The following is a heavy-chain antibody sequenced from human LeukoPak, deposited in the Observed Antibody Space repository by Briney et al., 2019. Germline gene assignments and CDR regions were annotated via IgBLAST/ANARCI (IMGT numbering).Heavy chain of an antibody. CDR2: TSFDESTK. J-gene: IGHJ4*02. V-gene: IGHV3-30-3*01. CDR1: GFIFRGYG. D-gene: IGHD5-12*01. Sequence: PGRSLRLSCAASGFIFRGYGMNWVRQAPGKGVEWVAVTSFDESTKHYADSVQGPFTISRDNSKNTLYLQMNSPRAEDTAVYFCARDAGWLRSFDYWGQGTLVTVSS. CDR3: ARDAGWLRSFDY.